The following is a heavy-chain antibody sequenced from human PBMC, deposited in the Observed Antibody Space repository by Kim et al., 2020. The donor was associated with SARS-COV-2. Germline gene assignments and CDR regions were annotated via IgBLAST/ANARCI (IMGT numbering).Heavy chain of an antibody. CDR2: ISVSAGT. Sequence: GGSLRLSCAASGFTFSSYAINWVRQAPGKGLEWVSTISVSAGTYYANSVKGRFTISRDNSKNTLYLQMNSLGVEDTAVYFCAKRGDGYSFFDYWGQGALV. D-gene: IGHD3-10*01. CDR1: GFTFSSYA. V-gene: IGHV3-23*01. CDR3: AKRGDGYSFFDY. J-gene: IGHJ4*02.